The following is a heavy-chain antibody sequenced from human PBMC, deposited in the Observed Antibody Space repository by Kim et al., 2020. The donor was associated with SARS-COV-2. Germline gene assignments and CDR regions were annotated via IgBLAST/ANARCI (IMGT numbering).Heavy chain of an antibody. V-gene: IGHV3-23*01. J-gene: IGHJ6*03. CDR3: AKHLCFAACGSHYYYYD. CDR2: ISGSGGST. Sequence: GGSLRLSCAASGFTFSSYAMRWVRQAPGKGLEWVSAISGSGGSTYYAYSVNRLFTISRDNSNNTLYLQINLLTAEATAYYYCAKHLCFAACGSHYYYYD. D-gene: IGHD2-15*01. CDR1: GFTFSSYA.